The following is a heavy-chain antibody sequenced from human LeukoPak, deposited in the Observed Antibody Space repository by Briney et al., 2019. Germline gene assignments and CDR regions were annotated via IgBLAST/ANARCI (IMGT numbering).Heavy chain of an antibody. V-gene: IGHV3-23*01. CDR3: AKKARYGGADY. CDR2: ISGNGAST. Sequence: PGESLRLSCAASGFTFSSSAMSWVRQAPGKGLEWVSAISGNGASTYYADSVKGRFTISRDNSKNTLYLQINSLRAEDTAVYYCAKKARYGGADYWGQGTLVTVSS. D-gene: IGHD4/OR15-4a*01. CDR1: GFTFSSSA. J-gene: IGHJ4*02.